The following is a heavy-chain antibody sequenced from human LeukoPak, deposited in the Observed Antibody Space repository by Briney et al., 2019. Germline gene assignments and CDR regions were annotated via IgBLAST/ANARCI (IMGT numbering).Heavy chain of an antibody. CDR1: GFTFSSYG. D-gene: IGHD5-12*01. CDR3: ARGLGGYDQFFDY. Sequence: GGSLRLSCAGSGFTFSSYGMHWVRQAPGKGLEWVAVISYDGSNKYYADSVKGRFTISRDNSKNTLYLQMNSLRAEDTAVYYCARGLGGYDQFFDYWGQGTLLTVSS. CDR2: ISYDGSNK. J-gene: IGHJ4*02. V-gene: IGHV3-30*03.